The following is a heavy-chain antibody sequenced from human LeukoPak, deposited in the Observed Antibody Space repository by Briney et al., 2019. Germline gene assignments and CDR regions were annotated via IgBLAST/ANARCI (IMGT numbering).Heavy chain of an antibody. CDR3: AKGISSTSCFDY. CDR1: GFTFSSYA. V-gene: IGHV3-23*01. J-gene: IGHJ4*02. D-gene: IGHD2-2*01. Sequence: GGSLRPSCAASGFTFSSYAMSWVRQAPGKGLEWVSAISGSGGSTYYADSVKGRFTISRDNSKNTLYLQMNSLRAEDTAVYYCAKGISSTSCFDYWGQGTLVTVSS. CDR2: ISGSGGST.